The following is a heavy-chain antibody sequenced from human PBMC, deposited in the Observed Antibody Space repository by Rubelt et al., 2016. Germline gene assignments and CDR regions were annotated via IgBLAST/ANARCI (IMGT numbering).Heavy chain of an antibody. CDR2: IYWDDDK. Sequence: QITLKESGPTLVKPTQTLTLTCTFSGFSLSTSGVGVGWIRQPPGKALEWLALIYWDDDKRYSPSLKSRLTITKDTSKNQVVLTMTNMDPVDTATYYCAHRSTTVVAPEVFDYWGQGTLVTVSS. CDR1: GFSLSTSGVG. D-gene: IGHD4-23*01. CDR3: AHRSTTVVAPEVFDY. J-gene: IGHJ4*02. V-gene: IGHV2-5*02.